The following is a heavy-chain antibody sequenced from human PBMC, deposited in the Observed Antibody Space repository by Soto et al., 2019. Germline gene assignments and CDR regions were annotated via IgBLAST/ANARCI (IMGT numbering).Heavy chain of an antibody. CDR2: FSPDGGRT. D-gene: IGHD2-15*01. J-gene: IGHJ5*02. CDR1: GYTFTTYY. CDR3: ARLPVVAARYNWFDP. Sequence: ASVKVSCKASGYTFTTYYMHWVRQAPGQGLEWMGIFSPDGGRTSYAQKFQGRVTMTRDTSTSTVYMELSSLRSEDTAVYYCARLPVVAARYNWFDPWGQGTLVTVSS. V-gene: IGHV1-46*01.